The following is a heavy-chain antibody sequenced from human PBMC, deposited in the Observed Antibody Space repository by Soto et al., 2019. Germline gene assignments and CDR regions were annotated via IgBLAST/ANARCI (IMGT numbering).Heavy chain of an antibody. J-gene: IGHJ4*02. CDR1: GDSISSYY. Sequence: SETLSLTCTVSGDSISSYYWNWMRQPPGKGLEWIGYIHYSGSTNYNPSLKSRVTISVDTSKNQFSLKLSSVTAADTAVYYCARGRSSIRYYGSGSQRRYFDYWGQGTLVTVSS. CDR2: IHYSGST. V-gene: IGHV4-59*08. CDR3: ARGRSSIRYYGSGSQRRYFDY. D-gene: IGHD3-10*01.